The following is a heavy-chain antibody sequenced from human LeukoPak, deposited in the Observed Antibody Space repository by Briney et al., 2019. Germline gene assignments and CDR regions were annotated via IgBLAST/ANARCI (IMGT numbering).Heavy chain of an antibody. D-gene: IGHD2-21*02. V-gene: IGHV3-74*01. Sequence: PGGSLRLSCAASGFTFSNYWMHWVRQAPGKGLVWVSRISDDGSRIAYADSVRGRFTISRDNAKNTLYLQMNSLRAEDTAVYYCARGGDPVKYYAEYFHHWGQGTLATVSS. J-gene: IGHJ1*01. CDR2: ISDDGSRI. CDR3: ARGGDPVKYYAEYFHH. CDR1: GFTFSNYW.